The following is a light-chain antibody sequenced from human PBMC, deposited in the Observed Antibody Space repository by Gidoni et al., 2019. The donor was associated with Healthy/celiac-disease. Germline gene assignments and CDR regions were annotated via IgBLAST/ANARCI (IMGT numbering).Light chain of an antibody. J-gene: IGKJ1*01. CDR2: DAS. V-gene: IGKV3-11*01. Sequence: EIVLTQSPATLSLSPGERATLSCRASQSVSSYLAWYQKKPGQAPRLLIYDASNRATGIPARFSGSVSVTDFTLTISSLEPEDFAVYYCQQRSNWLTWTFGQGTKVEIK. CDR3: QQRSNWLTWT. CDR1: QSVSSY.